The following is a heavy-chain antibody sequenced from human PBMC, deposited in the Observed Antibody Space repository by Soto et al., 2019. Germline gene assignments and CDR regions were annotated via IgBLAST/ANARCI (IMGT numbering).Heavy chain of an antibody. CDR3: ARWAGSLYAYYYYYYYMDV. CDR1: GFTFSSYA. V-gene: IGHV3-23*01. Sequence: PGGSLRLSCAASGFTFSSYAMSWVRQAPGKGLEWVSAISGSGGSTYYADSVKGRFTISRDNSKNTLYLQMNSLRAEDTAVYYWARWAGSLYAYYYYYYYMDVWGKGTTVTVSS. D-gene: IGHD3-10*01. J-gene: IGHJ6*03. CDR2: ISGSGGST.